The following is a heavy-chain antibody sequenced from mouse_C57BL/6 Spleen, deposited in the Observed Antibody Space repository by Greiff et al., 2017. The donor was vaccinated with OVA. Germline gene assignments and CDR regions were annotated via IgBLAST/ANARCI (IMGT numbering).Heavy chain of an antibody. CDR2: IDPSDSEN. D-gene: IGHD2-4*01. V-gene: IGHV1-52*01. J-gene: IGHJ3*01. CDR1: GYTFTSYW. Sequence: QVQLQQPGAELVRPGSSVKLSCKASGYTFTSYWMHWVKQRPIQGLEWIGNIDPSDSENHYNQKFKDKATLTVDKSSSTAYMQLSSLTSEDSAVYYCARQEGYDYDVWFAYWGQGTLVTVSA. CDR3: ARQEGYDYDVWFAY.